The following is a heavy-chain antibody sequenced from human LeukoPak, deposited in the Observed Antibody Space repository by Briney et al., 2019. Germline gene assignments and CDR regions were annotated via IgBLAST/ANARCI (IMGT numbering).Heavy chain of an antibody. CDR3: ASSLRFLEWYAFDI. J-gene: IGHJ3*02. V-gene: IGHV4-59*01. D-gene: IGHD3-3*01. Sequence: PSETLSLTCTVSGGSISSYYWSWIRQPPGKGLEWIGYIYYSGSTNYNPSLKSRVTISVDTSKNQFSLKLSSVTAADTAVYYCASSLRFLEWYAFDIWGQGTTVTVSS. CDR1: GGSISSYY. CDR2: IYYSGST.